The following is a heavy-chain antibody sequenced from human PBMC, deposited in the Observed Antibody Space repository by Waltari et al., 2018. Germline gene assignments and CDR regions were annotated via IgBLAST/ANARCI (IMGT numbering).Heavy chain of an antibody. J-gene: IGHJ4*02. CDR3: ARHGRGEQWLVYGHYYFDY. CDR2: IYYSGGT. CDR1: GGSISSSSYY. D-gene: IGHD6-19*01. V-gene: IGHV4-39*01. Sequence: QLQLQESGPGLVKPSETLSLTCTVSGGSISSSSYYWGWIRQPPGKGLEWVGSIYYSGGTSYNPSRKRRGTISVDTSKNQFSLKLSSGTAADTAVYYCARHGRGEQWLVYGHYYFDYWGQGTLVTVSS.